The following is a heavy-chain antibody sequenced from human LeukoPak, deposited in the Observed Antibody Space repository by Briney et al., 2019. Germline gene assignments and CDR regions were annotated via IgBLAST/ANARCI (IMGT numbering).Heavy chain of an antibody. CDR2: IYHSGST. CDR3: ARLGGSYINAFDI. D-gene: IGHD1-26*01. J-gene: IGHJ3*02. V-gene: IGHV4-38-2*01. CDR1: GYSISSGYY. Sequence: PSETLSLTCAVSGYSISSGYYWGWIRQPPGKGLEWIGSIYHSGSTYYNPSLKSRVTISVGTSKNQFSLKLSSVTAADTAVYYCARLGGSYINAFDIWGQGTMVTVSS.